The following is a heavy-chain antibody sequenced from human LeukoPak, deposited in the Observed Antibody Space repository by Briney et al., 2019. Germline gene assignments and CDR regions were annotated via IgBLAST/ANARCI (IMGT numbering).Heavy chain of an antibody. Sequence: GGSLTLSCAASGFIFSDYSMTWLRQAPGKGLEWVSYISLSGSSTYYADSVKGRFTISRDNAKNSLYLQMNSLRVEDTAIYYCARDHPNKRTDYWGQGTLVCVSS. V-gene: IGHV3-11*04. J-gene: IGHJ4*02. CDR3: ARDHPNKRTDY. CDR2: ISLSGSST. CDR1: GFIFSDYS. D-gene: IGHD2/OR15-2a*01.